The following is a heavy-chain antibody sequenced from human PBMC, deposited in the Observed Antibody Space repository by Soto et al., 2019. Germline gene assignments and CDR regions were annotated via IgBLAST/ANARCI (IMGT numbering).Heavy chain of an antibody. Sequence: QVQLVQSGAEVKKPGASVKVSCEASGYTFTNYYIHWVRQAPGQGLEWMAVINPSGGSTRYAQKFPCRVTMTRDTSTSTVYMELSSLRSEDTAVYYCAKTYGFLGGYYFDYWGQGTLVTVSS. V-gene: IGHV1-46*01. D-gene: IGHD3-16*01. J-gene: IGHJ4*02. CDR3: AKTYGFLGGYYFDY. CDR2: INPSGGST. CDR1: GYTFTNYY.